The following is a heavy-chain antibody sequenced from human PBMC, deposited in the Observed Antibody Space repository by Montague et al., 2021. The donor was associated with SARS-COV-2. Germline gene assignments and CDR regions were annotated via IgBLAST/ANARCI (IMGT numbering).Heavy chain of an antibody. D-gene: IGHD2-15*01. CDR1: GGSISSYY. CDR3: ASPGGYCSGGSCYYVY. V-gene: IGHV4-59*01. CDR2: IYYSGSS. J-gene: IGHJ4*02. Sequence: SETLSLTCTVSGGSISSYYWSWIRQPPGKGLEWIGYIYYSGSSNYNPSLKSRVTISIDTSKNQFSLYLNSVTAADEAVYYCASPGGYCSGGSCYYVYWGQGTLVTVSS.